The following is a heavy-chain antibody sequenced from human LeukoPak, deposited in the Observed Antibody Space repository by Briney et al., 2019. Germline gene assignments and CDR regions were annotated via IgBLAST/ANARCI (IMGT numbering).Heavy chain of an antibody. CDR3: TTRDLYYYDSSGYYYYFDY. D-gene: IGHD3-22*01. Sequence: GGSLRLSCAASGFTFSGSAMHWVRQASGKGLESVGRIRSKANSYATAYAASVKGRFTIPRDDSKNTAYLQMNSLKTEDTAVYYCTTRDLYYYDSSGYYYYFDYWGQGTLVTVSS. CDR2: IRSKANSYAT. J-gene: IGHJ4*02. CDR1: GFTFSGSA. V-gene: IGHV3-73*01.